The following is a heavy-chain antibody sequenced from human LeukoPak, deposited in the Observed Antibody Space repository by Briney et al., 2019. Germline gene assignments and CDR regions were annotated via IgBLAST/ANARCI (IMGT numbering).Heavy chain of an antibody. V-gene: IGHV3-30*02. Sequence: GGSLRLSCAVSGFTFSDYYMGWIRQAPGKGLEWVAFIRYDGSNKYYADSVKGRFTISRDNSKNTLYLQMNSLRAEDTAVYYCAKGQFDWSYWGQGTLVTVSS. CDR1: GFTFSDYY. CDR3: AKGQFDWSY. D-gene: IGHD3-9*01. J-gene: IGHJ4*02. CDR2: IRYDGSNK.